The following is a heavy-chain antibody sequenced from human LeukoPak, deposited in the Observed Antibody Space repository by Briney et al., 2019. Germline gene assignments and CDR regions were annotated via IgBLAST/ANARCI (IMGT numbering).Heavy chain of an antibody. Sequence: SETLSLTCTVSGGSISSSSYYWGWIRQPPGKGLEWIGEINHSGSTNYNPSLKSRVTISVDTSKNQFSLKRSSVTAADTAVYYCAREGPGYCSSTSCPQLDYWGQGTLVTVSS. CDR3: AREGPGYCSSTSCPQLDY. D-gene: IGHD2-2*03. V-gene: IGHV4-39*07. CDR2: INHSGST. J-gene: IGHJ4*02. CDR1: GGSISSSSYY.